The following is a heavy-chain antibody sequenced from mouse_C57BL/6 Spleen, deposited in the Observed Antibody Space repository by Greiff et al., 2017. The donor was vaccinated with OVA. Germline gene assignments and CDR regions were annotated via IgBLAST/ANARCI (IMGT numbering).Heavy chain of an antibody. V-gene: IGHV1-47*01. Sequence: VKLMESGAELVKPGASVKMSCKASGYTFTTYPIEWMKQNHGKSLEWIGNFHPYNDDTKYNEKFKGKATLTVEKSSSTVYLELSRLTSDDSAVYYCARGIYDGSYYFDYWGQGTTLTVSS. CDR3: ARGIYDGSYYFDY. J-gene: IGHJ2*01. CDR2: FHPYNDDT. CDR1: GYTFTTYP. D-gene: IGHD2-3*01.